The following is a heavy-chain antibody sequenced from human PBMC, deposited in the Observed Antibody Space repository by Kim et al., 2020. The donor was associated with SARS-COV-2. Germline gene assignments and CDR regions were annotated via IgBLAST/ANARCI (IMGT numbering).Heavy chain of an antibody. V-gene: IGHV4-34*01. D-gene: IGHD2-2*01. J-gene: IGHJ4*02. Sequence: SQTLSLTCAVYGGSFSGYYWSWIRQPPGKGLEWIGEINHSGSTNYNPSLKSRVTISVDTSKNQFSLKLSSVTAADTAVYYCARASSPDIVVVPAAAYFDYWGQGTLVTVSS. CDR3: ARASSPDIVVVPAAAYFDY. CDR1: GGSFSGYY. CDR2: INHSGST.